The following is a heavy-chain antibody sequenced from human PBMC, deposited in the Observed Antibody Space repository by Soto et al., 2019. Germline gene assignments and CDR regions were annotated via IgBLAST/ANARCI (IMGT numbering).Heavy chain of an antibody. CDR2: IRSKANSYAT. Sequence: EVQLVESGGGLVQPGGSLKLSCAASGFTFSGSAMHWVRQASGKGLEWVGRIRSKANSYATAYAASVKGRFTISRDDSKNTAYLQMNSLKTEDTAVYYCTRHEEQYGEYYYYYMDVWGKGTTVTVSS. CDR1: GFTFSGSA. J-gene: IGHJ6*03. D-gene: IGHD3-10*01. CDR3: TRHEEQYGEYYYYYMDV. V-gene: IGHV3-73*01.